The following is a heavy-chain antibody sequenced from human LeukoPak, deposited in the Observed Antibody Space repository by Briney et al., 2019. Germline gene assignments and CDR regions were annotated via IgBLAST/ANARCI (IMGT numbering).Heavy chain of an antibody. Sequence: SETLSLTCSVSGYSIGTGNYWAWVRQPPGKGLEWIGCVYHSGTHYKSSLTSRATISMDTSATQFSLKLTSMTAADSAFYYCTKTSGGGGHDSWGQGILVTVSS. D-gene: IGHD4-23*01. CDR3: TKTSGGGGHDS. V-gene: IGHV4-38-2*01. CDR2: VYHSGT. CDR1: GYSIGTGNY. J-gene: IGHJ5*01.